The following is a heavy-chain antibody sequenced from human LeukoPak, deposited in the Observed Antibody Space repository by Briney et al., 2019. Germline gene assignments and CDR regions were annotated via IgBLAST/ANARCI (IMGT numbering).Heavy chain of an antibody. Sequence: SETLSLTCTVSGGSIGGYFWSWLRQPPGKGLEWVGWIFYNGNTNYNSSLKSRLTMSVDASKNQFYLKLNSVTAADTAVYYCARYSSDHDGRHFEFWGQGILATVSS. V-gene: IGHV4-59*01. CDR1: GGSIGGYF. CDR3: ARYSSDHDGRHFEF. D-gene: IGHD2-21*01. J-gene: IGHJ4*02. CDR2: IFYNGNT.